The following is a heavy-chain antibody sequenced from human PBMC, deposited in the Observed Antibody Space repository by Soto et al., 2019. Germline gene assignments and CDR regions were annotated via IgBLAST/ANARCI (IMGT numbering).Heavy chain of an antibody. CDR3: AKFPPFGGAFDI. D-gene: IGHD3-10*01. CDR2: IRSKAYGGTT. J-gene: IGHJ3*02. V-gene: IGHV3-49*04. Sequence: GGSLRLSCTASGFTFGDYAMSWVRQAPGKGLEWVGFIRSKAYGGTTEYAASVKGRFTISRDDSKSIAYLQMNSLKTEDTAVYYCAKFPPFGGAFDIWGQGTMVTVSS. CDR1: GFTFGDYA.